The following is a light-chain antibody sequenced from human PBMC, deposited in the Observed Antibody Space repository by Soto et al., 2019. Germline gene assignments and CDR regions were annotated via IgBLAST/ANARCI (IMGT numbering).Light chain of an antibody. CDR2: KAS. CDR3: QHYNSYSEA. V-gene: IGKV1-5*03. CDR1: QTISSW. Sequence: DIHMTHSPSSLCVSVGDRVTITFRASQTISSWLAWYQQKPGKAPKLLIYKASTLKSGVPSRFSGSGSGTEFTLTISSLQPDDFATYYCQHYNSYSEAFGQGTKVDIK. J-gene: IGKJ1*01.